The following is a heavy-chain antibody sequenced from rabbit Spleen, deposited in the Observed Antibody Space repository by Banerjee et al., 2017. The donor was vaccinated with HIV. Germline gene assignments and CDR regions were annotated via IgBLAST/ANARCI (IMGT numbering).Heavy chain of an antibody. Sequence: QSLEESGGDLVKPGGTLTLTCTVSGFSFSSAYYLCWVRQAPGKGLEWIACINAVTGRAVYASWAKGRFTFSKTSSTTVTLQATSLTAADTATYFCARDSSSSFSSYGMDLWGPGTLVTVS. CDR1: GFSFSSAYY. V-gene: IGHV1S40*01. J-gene: IGHJ6*01. D-gene: IGHD1-1*01. CDR3: ARDSSSSFSSYGMDL. CDR2: INAVTGRA.